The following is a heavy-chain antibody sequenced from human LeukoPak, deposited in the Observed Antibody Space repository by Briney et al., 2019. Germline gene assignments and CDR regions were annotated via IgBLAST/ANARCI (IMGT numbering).Heavy chain of an antibody. D-gene: IGHD2-15*01. CDR2: IYTSGST. CDR3: ARGYCSGGSCYSESGGFDP. CDR1: GVSISSGSYY. Sequence: SETLSLTCTVSGVSISSGSYYWRWIRQPAGKGLEWIGRIYTSGSTNYNPSLKSRVTISVDTSKNQFSLKLSSVTAADTAVYYCARGYCSGGSCYSESGGFDPWGQGTLVTVSS. V-gene: IGHV4-61*02. J-gene: IGHJ5*02.